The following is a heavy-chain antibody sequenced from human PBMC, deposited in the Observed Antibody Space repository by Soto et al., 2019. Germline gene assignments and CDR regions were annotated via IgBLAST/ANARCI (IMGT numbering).Heavy chain of an antibody. J-gene: IGHJ4*02. V-gene: IGHV3-23*01. Sequence: PGGSLRLSCAASGFTFSSSAMSWVRQAPGKGLEWVSAISGSGGSTYYADSVKGRFTISRDNSKNTLYLQMNSLRAEDTAVYYCAKDFSGDYVFFFDYWGQGTLVTVSS. CDR3: AKDFSGDYVFFFDY. CDR1: GFTFSSSA. D-gene: IGHD4-17*01. CDR2: ISGSGGST.